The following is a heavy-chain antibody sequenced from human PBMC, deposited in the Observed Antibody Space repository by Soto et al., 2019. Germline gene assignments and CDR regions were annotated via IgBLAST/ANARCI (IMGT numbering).Heavy chain of an antibody. J-gene: IGHJ6*02. CDR1: GYTFTSYY. V-gene: IGHV1-46*01. CDR3: ARDQDIVVVPAAMGYYYYGMDV. CDR2: INPSGGST. Sequence: ASVKVSCKASGYTFTSYYMHWVRQAPGQGLEWMGIINPSGGSTSYAQKFQGRVTMTRDTSMSTVYMELSSLRSEDTAVYYCARDQDIVVVPAAMGYYYYGMDVWGQGTTVTVSS. D-gene: IGHD2-2*01.